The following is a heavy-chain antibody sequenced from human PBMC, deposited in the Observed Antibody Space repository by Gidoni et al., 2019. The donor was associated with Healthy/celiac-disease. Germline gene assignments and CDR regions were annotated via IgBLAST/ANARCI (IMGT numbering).Heavy chain of an antibody. V-gene: IGHV3-7*01. Sequence: EVQLVESGGGLVQPGGSLRLSWAASGFTFSSYWMSWVRPAAGKGLEWVANIKQDGSEKYYVDSVKGRFTISRDNAKNSLYLQMNSLRAEDTAVYYCAASRYVDWYFDLWGRGTLVTVSS. J-gene: IGHJ2*01. CDR1: GFTFSSYW. CDR3: AASRYVDWYFDL. D-gene: IGHD1-1*01. CDR2: IKQDGSEK.